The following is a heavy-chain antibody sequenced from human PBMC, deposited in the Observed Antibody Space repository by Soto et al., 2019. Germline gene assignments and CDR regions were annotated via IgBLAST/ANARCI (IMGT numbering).Heavy chain of an antibody. CDR3: DKALNGYDKGWYYFDY. CDR2: ISGSGGST. Sequence: GGSLRLSCAASGFTFSSYAMSWVRQAPGKGLEWVSAISGSGGSTYYADSVKGRFTISRDNSKNTLYLQMNSLRAEDTAVYYCDKALNGYDKGWYYFDYWGQGTLVTVSS. V-gene: IGHV3-23*01. D-gene: IGHD3-9*01. CDR1: GFTFSSYA. J-gene: IGHJ4*02.